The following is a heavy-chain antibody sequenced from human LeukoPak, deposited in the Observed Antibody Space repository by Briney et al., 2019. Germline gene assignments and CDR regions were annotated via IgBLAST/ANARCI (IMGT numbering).Heavy chain of an antibody. CDR3: VRDPRWLQCFDY. CDR2: ISYDGSNK. CDR1: GFTFSDYA. J-gene: IGHJ4*02. Sequence: PGGSLRLSCAASGFTFSDYAVHWVRQAPGKGLEWVSIISYDGSNKEYADSVKGRFTISRDNSKNTLYLQINSLRVEDTAVYYCVRDPRWLQCFDYWGQGTLVTVSS. V-gene: IGHV3-30-3*01. D-gene: IGHD5-24*01.